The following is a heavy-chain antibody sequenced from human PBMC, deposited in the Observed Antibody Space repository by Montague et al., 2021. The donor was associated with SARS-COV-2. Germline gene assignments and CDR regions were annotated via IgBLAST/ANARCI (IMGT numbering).Heavy chain of an antibody. CDR2: ISSSSSYI. V-gene: IGHV3-21*01. D-gene: IGHD4-17*01. J-gene: IGHJ4*02. Sequence: SLRLSCAASGFTFSSYSMNWVRQAPGKGLEWVSSISSSSSYIYYADSVKGRFTISRDNAKNSLYLQMNSLRAEDTAVYYCARDTPTARGWDYGDYGDYWGQGTLVTVFS. CDR1: GFTFSSYS. CDR3: ARDTPTARGWDYGDYGDY.